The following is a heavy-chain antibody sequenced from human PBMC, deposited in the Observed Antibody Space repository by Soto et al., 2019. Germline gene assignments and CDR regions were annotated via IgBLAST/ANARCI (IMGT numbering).Heavy chain of an antibody. J-gene: IGHJ6*02. D-gene: IGHD3-22*01. CDR3: ARDQNYDSSGSYYYYYGMDV. CDR1: GGSISSGDYY. Sequence: SETLSLTCTVSGGSISSGDYYWSWIRQPPGKGLEWIGYIYYSGSTYYNPSLKSRVTISVDTSKNQFSLKLSSVTAADTAVYYCARDQNYDSSGSYYYYYGMDVWGQGTTVTVSS. CDR2: IYYSGST. V-gene: IGHV4-30-4*01.